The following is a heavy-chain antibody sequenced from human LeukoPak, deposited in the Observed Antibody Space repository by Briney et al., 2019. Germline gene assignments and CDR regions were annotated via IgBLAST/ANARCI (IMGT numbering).Heavy chain of an antibody. CDR3: ARDVDTAMVLDY. J-gene: IGHJ4*02. CDR2: INPNSGGT. CDR1: GYIFTGYY. D-gene: IGHD5-18*01. V-gene: IGHV1-2*06. Sequence: ASVKVSCKASGYIFTGYYMHWVRQAPGQGLEWMGRINPNSGGTNYAQKFQGRVTMTRDTSISTAYMELSRLRSDDTAVYYCARDVDTAMVLDYWGQGTLVTVSS.